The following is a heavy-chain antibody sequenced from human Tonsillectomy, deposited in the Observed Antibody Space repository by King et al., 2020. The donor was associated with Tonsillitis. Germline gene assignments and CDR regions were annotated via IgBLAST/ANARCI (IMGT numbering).Heavy chain of an antibody. J-gene: IGHJ6*02. CDR2: IYYSGST. CDR3: AGRPKSIVVVPAAIPPGYYYGMDV. CDR1: GGSISSYY. D-gene: IGHD2-2*01. V-gene: IGHV4-59*01. Sequence: QLQESGPGLVKPSETLSLTCTVSGGSISSYYWSWIRQPPGKGLEWIGYIYYSGSTNYNPSLKIRVTISVDTSKNQFSLKLSSVTAADTAVYYCAGRPKSIVVVPAAIPPGYYYGMDVWGQGTTVTVSS.